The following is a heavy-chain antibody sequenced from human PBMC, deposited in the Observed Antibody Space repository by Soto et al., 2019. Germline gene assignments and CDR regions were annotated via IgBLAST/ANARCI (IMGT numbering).Heavy chain of an antibody. J-gene: IGHJ6*02. CDR3: ARGAVDTAMVTYYYYYGMDV. CDR1: GDCISSGDYY. D-gene: IGHD5-18*01. CDR2: IYYSGNT. Sequence: SETLSLTCTVSGDCISSGDYYWSWIRQPPGKGLEWIGCIYYSGNTYYNPSLKRRFSISVDTSKNQFSLQLSSVTVADTAVYYCARGAVDTAMVTYYYYYGMDVWGQGTTVT. V-gene: IGHV4-30-4*01.